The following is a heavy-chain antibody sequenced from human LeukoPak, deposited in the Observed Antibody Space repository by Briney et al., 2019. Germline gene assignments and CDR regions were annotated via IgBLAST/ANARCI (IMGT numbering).Heavy chain of an antibody. CDR2: IKQDGSEK. CDR3: ARVSSLAVAGFFDY. J-gene: IGHJ4*02. V-gene: IGHV3-7*01. D-gene: IGHD6-19*01. Sequence: GGSLRLSCAASAFTVSGYWMNWVRQAPGKGLEWVANIKQDGSEKDYVDSVKGRFTISRDNAKNSLYLQMNSLRVEATAVYYCARVSSLAVAGFFDYWGQGILVTVSS. CDR1: AFTVSGYW.